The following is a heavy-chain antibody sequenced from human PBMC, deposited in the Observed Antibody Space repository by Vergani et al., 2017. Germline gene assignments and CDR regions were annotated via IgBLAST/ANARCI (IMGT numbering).Heavy chain of an antibody. J-gene: IGHJ5*02. CDR1: GGSVTSTSYH. CDR3: ARGLTDYDSGWYSPGWFDP. CDR2: LYNPGKT. D-gene: IGHD6-19*01. Sequence: QLQLKESGPGLVKPSETLSLTCDVSGGSVTSTSYHWAWIRLPPGKGLEWIGSLYNPGKTYYNSSLESLLSLSVDTSTNKFFMRLNSVTAADTAVYYCARGLTDYDSGWYSPGWFDPWGQGITAIVSS. V-gene: IGHV4-39*01.